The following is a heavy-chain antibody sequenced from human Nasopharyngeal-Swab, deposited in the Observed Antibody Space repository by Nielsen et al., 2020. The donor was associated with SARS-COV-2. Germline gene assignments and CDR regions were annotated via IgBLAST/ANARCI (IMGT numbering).Heavy chain of an antibody. V-gene: IGHV3-49*04. CDR3: TRGAPSGYYGLDV. J-gene: IGHJ6*02. Sequence: GESLKISCTASGFNFPDYAVSWVRQAPGKGLEWVGFIRSKTNGEATQYAASVKGRFTISRDDSKTIAYLQMNSLKTKDTAVYHCTRGAPSGYYGLDVWGQGTTVTVSS. D-gene: IGHD3-10*01. CDR1: GFNFPDYA. CDR2: IRSKTNGEAT.